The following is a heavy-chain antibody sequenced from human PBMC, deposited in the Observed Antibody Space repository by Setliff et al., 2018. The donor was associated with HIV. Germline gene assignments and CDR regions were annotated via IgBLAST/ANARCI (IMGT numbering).Heavy chain of an antibody. J-gene: IGHJ3*01. D-gene: IGHD7-27*01. CDR3: ARGWGHDGFDF. Sequence: PSETLSLTCAVYGRSFSGYYWNWIRQSPGKGLGWIGEINHSGGTNYNPSLKSRVTMSIDTSKNQFSLNVSSVTAADTAVYYCARGWGHDGFDFWGQGTMVTV. CDR1: GRSFSGYY. V-gene: IGHV4-34*01. CDR2: INHSGGT.